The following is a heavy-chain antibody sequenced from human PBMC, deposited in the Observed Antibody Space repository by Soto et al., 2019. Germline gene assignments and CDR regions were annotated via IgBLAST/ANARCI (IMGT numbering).Heavy chain of an antibody. CDR2: IDWDDAK. D-gene: IGHD6-13*01. CDR3: ARTPYSTSWYYFDF. CDR1: GFSLSASRMS. J-gene: IGHJ4*02. Sequence: SGPTLVNPTQTLTLTCTFSGFSLSASRMSISWIRQPPGKALEWLARIDWDDAKYFNTSLKTRLTVSKDTSKTQVVLTMTNMDPVDTGTYYCARTPYSTSWYYFDFWGQGILVTVSS. V-gene: IGHV2-70*11.